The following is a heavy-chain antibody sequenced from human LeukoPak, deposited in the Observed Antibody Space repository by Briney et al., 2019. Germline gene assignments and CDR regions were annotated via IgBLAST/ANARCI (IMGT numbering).Heavy chain of an antibody. D-gene: IGHD3-16*02. V-gene: IGHV3-21*04. CDR2: ISSSSSYI. CDR3: AKVVKYYDYVWGSYRWGYFDY. CDR1: GFTFSSYS. Sequence: GGSLRLSCAASGFTFSSYSMNWVRQAPGKGLEWVSSISSSSSYIYYADSVKGRFTISRDNSKNTLYLQMNSLRAEDTAVYYCAKVVKYYDYVWGSYRWGYFDYWGQGTLVTVSS. J-gene: IGHJ4*02.